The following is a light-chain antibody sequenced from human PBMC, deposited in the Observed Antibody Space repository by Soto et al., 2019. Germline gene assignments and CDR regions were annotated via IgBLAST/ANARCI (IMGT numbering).Light chain of an antibody. Sequence: QSVLTQPASVSGSPGQSIAISCTGTRSDVGAYNYVSWYQQHPGKAPKLMISEVTNRPSGVSDRFSGSKSGKTASLTISGLQAEDEADYYCSSFKSRLTFVFGTGTKVTVL. CDR2: EVT. CDR1: RSDVGAYNY. CDR3: SSFKSRLTFV. J-gene: IGLJ1*01. V-gene: IGLV2-14*01.